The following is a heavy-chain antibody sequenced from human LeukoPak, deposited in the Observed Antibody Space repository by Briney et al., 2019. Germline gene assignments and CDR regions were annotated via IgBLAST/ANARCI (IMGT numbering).Heavy chain of an antibody. V-gene: IGHV1-2*02. CDR3: ARDGPRVSSGYYYGMDV. CDR2: IYPNSGGT. J-gene: IGHJ6*02. D-gene: IGHD3-22*01. CDR1: GYIFTGYC. Sequence: ASVKYSCKASGYIFTGYCMHWVRQAPGQGLEWMGWIYPNSGGTNYAQKFQGRVTMTRDTSISTAYMELSRLRSDDTAVYYCARDGPRVSSGYYYGMDVWGQGTTVTVSS.